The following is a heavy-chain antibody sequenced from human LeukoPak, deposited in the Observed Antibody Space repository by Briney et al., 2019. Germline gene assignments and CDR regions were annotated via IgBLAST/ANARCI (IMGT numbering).Heavy chain of an antibody. CDR3: ATMGAEDY. V-gene: IGHV3-33*01. D-gene: IGHD1-26*01. CDR1: GFTFSSYG. CDR2: IWYDGSNK. J-gene: IGHJ4*02. Sequence: GGSLRLSCAASGFTFSSYGMHWVRQAPGKGLEWVEVIWYDGSNKYYADSVKGRFTISRDNSKNTLYLQMNSLRAEDTAVYYCATMGAEDYWGQGTLVTVSS.